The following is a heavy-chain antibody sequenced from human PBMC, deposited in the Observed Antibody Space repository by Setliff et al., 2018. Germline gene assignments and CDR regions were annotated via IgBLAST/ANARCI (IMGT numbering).Heavy chain of an antibody. CDR3: ARDRTAYSYGLDV. CDR1: GGSISSGTFY. Sequence: PSETLSLTCTVSGGSISSGTFYWTWLRQPAGKGLEWIGHIYSSGNINYNPSLVSRVTISIDTSKSQFSLRLSSVTAADTAVYYCARDRTAYSYGLDVWGQGTTVTVSS. D-gene: IGHD5-18*01. CDR2: IYSSGNI. V-gene: IGHV4-61*09. J-gene: IGHJ6*02.